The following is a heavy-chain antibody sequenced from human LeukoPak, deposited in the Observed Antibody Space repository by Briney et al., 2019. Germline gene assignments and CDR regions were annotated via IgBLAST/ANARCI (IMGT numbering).Heavy chain of an antibody. Sequence: GGSLRLSCAGSGFTVSNNYMSWVRQAPGKGLEWVSLIYGGDTYYSDSVEGRFTISRDNAKNSLFLQMNSLRAEDTAVYYCARASPMTTVTTFNDYWGQGTLVTVSS. J-gene: IGHJ4*02. CDR2: IYGGDT. V-gene: IGHV3-66*01. CDR1: GFTVSNNY. CDR3: ARASPMTTVTTFNDY. D-gene: IGHD4-17*01.